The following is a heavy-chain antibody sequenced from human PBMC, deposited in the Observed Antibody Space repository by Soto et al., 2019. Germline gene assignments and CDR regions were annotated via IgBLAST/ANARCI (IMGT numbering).Heavy chain of an antibody. V-gene: IGHV4-39*01. Sequence: SETLSLTCTVSGGSISSSSYYWGWIRQPPGKGLEWIGSIYYSGSTYYNPSLKSRVTISVDTSKNQFSLKLSSVTAADTAVYYCARLVGVVRGSKGITPWFDPWGQGTLVTVSS. D-gene: IGHD3-10*01. CDR1: GGSISSSSYY. CDR2: IYYSGST. J-gene: IGHJ5*02. CDR3: ARLVGVVRGSKGITPWFDP.